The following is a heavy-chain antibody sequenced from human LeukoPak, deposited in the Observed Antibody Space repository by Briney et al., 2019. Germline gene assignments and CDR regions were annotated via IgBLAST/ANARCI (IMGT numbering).Heavy chain of an antibody. CDR1: GGSISSYY. CDR2: IYTSGST. Sequence: SETLSLTCTVSGGSISSYYWSWIRQPAGKGLEWIGRIYTSGSTNYNPSLKSRVTMSVDTSKNRFSLKLSSVTAADTAVYYCARGRSTSPLSYGMDVWGQGTTVTVSS. J-gene: IGHJ6*02. CDR3: ARGRSTSPLSYGMDV. D-gene: IGHD2-2*01. V-gene: IGHV4-4*07.